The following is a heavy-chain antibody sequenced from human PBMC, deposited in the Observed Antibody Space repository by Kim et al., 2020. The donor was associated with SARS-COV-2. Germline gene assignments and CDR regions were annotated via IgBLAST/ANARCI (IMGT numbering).Heavy chain of an antibody. CDR3: ARGLEDILTGPPDAFDI. V-gene: IGHV4-34*01. CDR1: GGSFSGYY. D-gene: IGHD3-9*01. Sequence: SETLSLTCAVYGGSFSGYYWSWIRQPPGKGLEWIGEINHSGSTNYNPSLKSRVTISVDTSKNQFSLKLSSVTAADTAVYYCARGLEDILTGPPDAFDIWGQGTMVTVSS. CDR2: INHSGST. J-gene: IGHJ3*02.